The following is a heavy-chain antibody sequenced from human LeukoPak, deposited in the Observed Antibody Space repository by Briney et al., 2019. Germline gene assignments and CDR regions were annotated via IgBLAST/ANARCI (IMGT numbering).Heavy chain of an antibody. Sequence: GASVKVSCKASGYTFTSYYMHWVRQPPAQGLEWMGIINPSGGSTSYAQKFQGRVTMTRDTSTSTVYMELSSLRSEDTAVYYCAREELVRAFDIWGQGTMVTVSS. CDR3: AREELVRAFDI. D-gene: IGHD6-6*01. J-gene: IGHJ3*02. CDR2: INPSGGST. V-gene: IGHV1-46*01. CDR1: GYTFTSYY.